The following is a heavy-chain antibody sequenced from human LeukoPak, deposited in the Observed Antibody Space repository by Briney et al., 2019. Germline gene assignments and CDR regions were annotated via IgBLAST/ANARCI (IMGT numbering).Heavy chain of an antibody. V-gene: IGHV3-33*01. CDR1: GFTFSTYA. D-gene: IGHD3-16*02. J-gene: IGHJ1*01. CDR2: IWFDGSEQ. Sequence: QPGRSLRLSCAASGFTFSTYAIHWVRQAPGKGLEWVAVIWFDGSEQYYADSVKGRFIISRDNSKSTSNLQLNSLRAEDTAVYYCAREGDSRWGELSPWGQGTLVTVSS. CDR3: AREGDSRWGELSP.